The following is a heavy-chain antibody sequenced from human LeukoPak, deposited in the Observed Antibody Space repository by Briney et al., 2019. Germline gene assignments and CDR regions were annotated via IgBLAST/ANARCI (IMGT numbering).Heavy chain of an antibody. V-gene: IGHV1-69-2*01. CDR3: ALLAGS. CDR1: GYTFTDYS. J-gene: IGHJ4*02. Sequence: GATVKISCKASGYTFTDYSIHWVQQAPGKGLVWMGRVDPEDGRTVYTENVQGRVTITADTSTDTAYVELTSLRSEDTAVYYCALLAGSWGQGTLVSVSS. CDR2: VDPEDGRT. D-gene: IGHD1-26*01.